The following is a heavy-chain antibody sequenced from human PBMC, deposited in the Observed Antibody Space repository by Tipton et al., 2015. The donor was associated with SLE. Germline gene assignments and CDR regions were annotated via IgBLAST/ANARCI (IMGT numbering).Heavy chain of an antibody. J-gene: IGHJ4*02. Sequence: TLSLTCTVYGGSFSGYFWAWIRQPPGQGLEWVGQINHSGSTNYNPSLKSRVTISVDASLNQFSLTAKSGTAADTAVYYCASYSYGSSGYAHVDSWGQGTLVTVSS. V-gene: IGHV4-34*01. CDR3: ASYSYGSSGYAHVDS. D-gene: IGHD3-10*01. CDR2: INHSGST. CDR1: GGSFSGYF.